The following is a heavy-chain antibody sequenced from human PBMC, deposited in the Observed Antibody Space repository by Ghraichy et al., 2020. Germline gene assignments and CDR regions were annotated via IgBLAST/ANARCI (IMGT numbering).Heavy chain of an antibody. CDR2: ISGSGDST. CDR3: AKSGGPGYGYGLFDY. V-gene: IGHV3-23*01. Sequence: GGSLRLSCVASGFIFSSYAMSWVRQAPGKGLEWVSTISGSGDSTYYADSVKGRFTISRDNSKHTLYLQMNSLRAEDTAVYYCAKSGGPGYGYGLFDYWGQGTLVTVSS. CDR1: GFIFSSYA. J-gene: IGHJ4*02. D-gene: IGHD5-18*01.